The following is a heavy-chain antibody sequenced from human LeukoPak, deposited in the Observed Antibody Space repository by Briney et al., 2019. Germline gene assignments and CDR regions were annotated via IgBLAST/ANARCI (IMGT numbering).Heavy chain of an antibody. CDR3: AKTSGGGGHDS. D-gene: IGHD4-23*01. CDR2: VYHSGT. V-gene: IGHV4-38-2*02. Sequence: PAETLSLTCIVSGYYIGSGHYWAWIRQPPGKGLEWIGCVYHSGTYYTSSLTSRVSISMDTSRNLFSLKVTSVTAADSAFYYRAKTSGGGGHDSWGQGLLVTVSS. CDR1: GYYIGSGHY. J-gene: IGHJ5*01.